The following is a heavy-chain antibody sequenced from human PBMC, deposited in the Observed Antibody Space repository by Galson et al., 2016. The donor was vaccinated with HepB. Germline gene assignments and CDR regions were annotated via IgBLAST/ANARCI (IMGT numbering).Heavy chain of an antibody. J-gene: IGHJ4*02. Sequence: SLRLSCAASGFTFSRAWTNWVRQAPGKGLEWVGRIKSYTDGGTTEYAAPMKGRFTFSRDESNNRLYLQMNSLKTEGTAVYYCTTSSTRGYSYGPSAYWGRGTLVAVSS. V-gene: IGHV3-15*01. CDR2: IKSYTDGGTT. D-gene: IGHD5-18*01. CDR1: GFTFSRAW. CDR3: TTSSTRGYSYGPSAY.